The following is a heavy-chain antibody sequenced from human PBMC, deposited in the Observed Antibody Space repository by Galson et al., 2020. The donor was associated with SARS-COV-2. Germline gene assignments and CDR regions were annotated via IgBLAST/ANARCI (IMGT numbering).Heavy chain of an antibody. CDR1: GYTLTELS. Sequence: ASAKVSCKVSGYTLTELSMHWVRQAPGTGPAWPGGLDPADGQTIHAQKFQGRVTMTEDTSTDTAYMELSSLRSEDTAVYYCATGPKGYSSGWYTAAEYFQHWGQGTLVTVSS. CDR3: ATGPKGYSSGWYTAAEYFQH. V-gene: IGHV1-24*01. D-gene: IGHD6-19*01. CDR2: LDPADGQT. J-gene: IGHJ1*01.